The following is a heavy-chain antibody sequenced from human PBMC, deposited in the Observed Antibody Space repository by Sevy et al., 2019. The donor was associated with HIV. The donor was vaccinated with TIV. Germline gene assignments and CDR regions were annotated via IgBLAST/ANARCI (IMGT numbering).Heavy chain of an antibody. CDR1: GFTFSSYW. J-gene: IGHJ4*02. D-gene: IGHD6-19*01. CDR3: ASQGGWYGSAFDY. Sequence: GGPLRLSCAASGFTFSSYWMSWVRQAPGKGLEWVANIKQDGSEKYYVDSVKGRFTISRDNAKNSLYLQMNSLRAEDTAVYYCASQGGWYGSAFDYWGQGTLVTVSS. CDR2: IKQDGSEK. V-gene: IGHV3-7*01.